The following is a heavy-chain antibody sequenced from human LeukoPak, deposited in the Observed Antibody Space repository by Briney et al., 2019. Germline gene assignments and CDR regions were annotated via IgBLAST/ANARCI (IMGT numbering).Heavy chain of an antibody. V-gene: IGHV4-59*08. D-gene: IGHD3-16*01. CDR2: IYNSGST. Sequence: SETLSLTCTVSGGSISSHYWSWIRQPPGKGLEWIGYIYNSGSTNYNPSLKSRVTISLDASKNQFSLHLTSVTAADTAVYFCARDDYGVFDAFDVWGQGTVVTVSS. J-gene: IGHJ3*01. CDR1: GGSISSHY. CDR3: ARDDYGVFDAFDV.